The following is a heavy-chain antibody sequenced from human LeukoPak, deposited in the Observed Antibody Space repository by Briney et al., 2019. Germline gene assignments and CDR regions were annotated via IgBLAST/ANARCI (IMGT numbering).Heavy chain of an antibody. V-gene: IGHV3-7*01. CDR2: IKEDGSEK. CDR1: GFTFRYYW. Sequence: GGSLRLSCGASGFTFRYYWMSWVRQAPGKGLEWVANIKEDGSEKYYVDSVKGRFTISRDNAKNSLYLQMNSLRAEDTAVYYCAIAKWGEAAAAFDYWGQGTLVTVSS. J-gene: IGHJ4*02. D-gene: IGHD6-13*01. CDR3: AIAKWGEAAAAFDY.